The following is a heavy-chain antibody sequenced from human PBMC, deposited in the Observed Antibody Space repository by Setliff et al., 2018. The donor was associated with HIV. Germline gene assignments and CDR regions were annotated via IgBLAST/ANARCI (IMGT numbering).Heavy chain of an antibody. CDR2: IIPIFGTA. V-gene: IGHV1-69*13. D-gene: IGHD4-17*01. Sequence: SVKVSCKASGGSFSSYAISWVRQAPGQGLEWMGGIIPIFGTAKYAQKFQGRVTITADESTTTAYMELSSLRSEDTAVYYCARDPTTVMDYFDYWGQGTLVTVSS. CDR3: ARDPTTVMDYFDY. J-gene: IGHJ4*02. CDR1: GGSFSSYA.